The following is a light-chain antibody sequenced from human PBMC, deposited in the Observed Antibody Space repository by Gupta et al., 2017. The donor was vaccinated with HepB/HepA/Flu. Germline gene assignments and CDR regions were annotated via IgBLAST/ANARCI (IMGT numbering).Light chain of an antibody. CDR3: QQYGSSPWT. J-gene: IGKJ1*01. CDR1: QSVVGTH. V-gene: IGKV3-20*01. CDR2: GAS. Sequence: ESVMTPSPGTLSLSPGERATLSCRASQSVVGTHLAWFHQRPGQTPKLLIYGASTRATGIADRFSGSGSGTEFTLTISRLEPEDFAVYHCQQYGSSPWTFGQGTKVEVK.